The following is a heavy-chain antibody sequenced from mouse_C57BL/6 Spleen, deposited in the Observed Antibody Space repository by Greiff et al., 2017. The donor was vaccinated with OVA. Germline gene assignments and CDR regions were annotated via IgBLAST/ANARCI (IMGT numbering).Heavy chain of an antibody. V-gene: IGHV8-8*01. D-gene: IGHD1-1*01. Sequence: QVTLKVSGPGILQPSQTLSLTCSFSGFSLSTFGMGVGWIRQPSGKGLEWLAHIWWDDDTYYKPALKSRLTIFKDTSKNQVFLMIANLATADTATYYCARIPSTYYYLDYWGQGTTLTVSS. J-gene: IGHJ2*01. CDR3: ARIPSTYYYLDY. CDR2: IWWDDDT. CDR1: GFSLSTFGMG.